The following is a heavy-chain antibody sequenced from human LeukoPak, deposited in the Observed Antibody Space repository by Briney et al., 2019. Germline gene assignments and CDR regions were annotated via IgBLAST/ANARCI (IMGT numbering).Heavy chain of an antibody. D-gene: IGHD4-17*01. J-gene: IGHJ3*02. CDR1: GGSISSHY. CDR3: ARDPTTVTKGLDI. CDR2: ISYIGST. Sequence: PSETLSLTCTVSGGSISSHYWSWIRRPPGNGLEWIGYISYIGSTNYNPSLKSRVTISVDTSKNQFSLKLSSVTAADPVVYFCARDPTTVTKGLDIWGQGTMVTVSS. V-gene: IGHV4-59*11.